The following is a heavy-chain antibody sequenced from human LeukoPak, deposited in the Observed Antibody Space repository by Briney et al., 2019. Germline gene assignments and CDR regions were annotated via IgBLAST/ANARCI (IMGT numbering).Heavy chain of an antibody. CDR3: ARTAIPITGTTKGLWRGWFDP. V-gene: IGHV1-2*02. D-gene: IGHD1-7*01. CDR2: INPNSGGT. Sequence: ASVKVSCKASGYTFTGYYMHWVRQAPGQGLEWMGWINPNSGGTNYAQKFQGRVTMTRDTSISTAYMELSRLRSDDTAVYYCARTAIPITGTTKGLWRGWFDPWGQGTLVTVSS. CDR1: GYTFTGYY. J-gene: IGHJ5*02.